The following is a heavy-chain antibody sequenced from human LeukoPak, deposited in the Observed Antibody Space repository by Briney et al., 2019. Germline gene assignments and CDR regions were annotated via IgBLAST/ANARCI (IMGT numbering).Heavy chain of an antibody. J-gene: IGHJ6*03. D-gene: IGHD3-16*01. CDR2: IKQDGSEK. CDR3: ARLITLTIYYYYYYMDV. CDR1: GFTFSSYW. Sequence: GGSLRLSXAASGFTFSSYWMSWVRQAPGKGLEWVANIKQDGSEKYYVDSVKGRFTISRDNAKNSLYLQMNSLRAEDTAVYYCARLITLTIYYYYYYMDVWGKGTTVTVSS. V-gene: IGHV3-7*01.